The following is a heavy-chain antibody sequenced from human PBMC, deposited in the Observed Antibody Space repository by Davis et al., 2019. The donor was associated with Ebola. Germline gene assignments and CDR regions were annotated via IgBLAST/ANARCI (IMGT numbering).Heavy chain of an antibody. CDR3: VKDSGRGWCALDL. CDR2: IPYDGSNR. CDR1: GFTFRGSA. Sequence: PGGSLRLSCATSGFTFRGSAVHWVRQAPGKGLEWVTFIPYDGSNRNYADSVKGRFTISRDNSKNTLYLQMNSLRAEDTAVYFCVKDSGRGWCALDLWGQGTMVTVSS. J-gene: IGHJ3*01. D-gene: IGHD6-19*01. V-gene: IGHV3-30*02.